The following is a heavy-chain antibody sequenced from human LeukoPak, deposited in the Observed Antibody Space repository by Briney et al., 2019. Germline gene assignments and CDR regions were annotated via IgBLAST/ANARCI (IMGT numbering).Heavy chain of an antibody. CDR1: GYTLTELS. V-gene: IGHV1-24*01. D-gene: IGHD3-22*01. CDR2: FDPEDGET. J-gene: IGHJ4*02. CDR3: ARSSGYYKSIDY. Sequence: ASVKVSCKVSGYTLTELSMHWVRQAPGKGLEWMGGFDPEDGETIYAQKFQGRVTMTEDTSTDTAYMELSSLRSEDTAVYYCARSSGYYKSIDYWGQGTLVTVSS.